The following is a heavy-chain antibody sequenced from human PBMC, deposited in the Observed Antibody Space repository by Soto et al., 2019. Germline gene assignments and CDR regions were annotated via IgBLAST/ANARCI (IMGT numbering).Heavy chain of an antibody. CDR2: ISYDGNNK. CDR3: ARAGCDGGTCYTLVGLRYGMDV. D-gene: IGHD2-15*01. J-gene: IGHJ6*02. CDR1: GFTFSNYA. V-gene: IGHV3-30-3*01. Sequence: QVQLVESGGGVVQPGRSLRLSCAASGFTFSNYAMYWVRQAPGKGLEWVAVISYDGNNKYYADSVKGRFTISRDNSKNPLYLQRNSLRAEDTAVYYCARAGCDGGTCYTLVGLRYGMDVWGQGTTVTVSS.